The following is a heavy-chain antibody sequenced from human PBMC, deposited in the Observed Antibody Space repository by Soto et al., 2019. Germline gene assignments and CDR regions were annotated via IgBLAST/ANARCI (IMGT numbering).Heavy chain of an antibody. Sequence: QLQLQESGPGLVKPSQTLSLTCTVSGGSIISGDNYWSWVRQPPGKGLEWLGYISNSGNTYYNPSVKSRLPTSLDASKNQFSLHLSSVTAADTAVYFCARLGTLLGKVTNNWFDPWGQGALVTVSS. V-gene: IGHV4-30-4*01. CDR2: ISNSGNT. CDR3: ARLGTLLGKVTNNWFDP. D-gene: IGHD1-26*01. J-gene: IGHJ5*02. CDR1: GGSIISGDNY.